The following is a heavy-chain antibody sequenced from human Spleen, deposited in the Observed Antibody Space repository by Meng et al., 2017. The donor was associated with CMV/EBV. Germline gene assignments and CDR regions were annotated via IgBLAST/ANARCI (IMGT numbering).Heavy chain of an antibody. V-gene: IGHV3-7*01. D-gene: IGHD2-21*01. CDR2: INQDGSEK. CDR3: ARDFDYILQQIAA. J-gene: IGHJ5*02. CDR1: GSTFSDYW. Sequence: GGSLRLSCAASGSTFSDYWMTWVRQAPGKGLEWVANINQDGSEKYYADSVKGRFTISRDNSKNTVDLQMNSLTGADTAVYYCARDFDYILQQIAAWGQGTLVTVSS.